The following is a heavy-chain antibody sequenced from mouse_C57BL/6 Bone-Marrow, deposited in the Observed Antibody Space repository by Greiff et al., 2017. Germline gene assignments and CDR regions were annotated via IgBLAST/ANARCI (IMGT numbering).Heavy chain of an antibody. V-gene: IGHV6-6*01. CDR1: GFTFSDAW. CDR2: IRNKANNHAT. D-gene: IGHD2-4*01. CDR3: KGYDYGGSFPSAGPLYFDY. Sequence: EVQRVESGGGLVQPGGSMKLSCAASGFTFSDAWMDWVRQSPEKGLEWVAEIRNKANNHATYYAESVKGRFTISRDDSKSSVYLQMNSLRAEDTGIYYCKGYDYGGSFPSAGPLYFDYWGQGTTLTVSS. J-gene: IGHJ2*01.